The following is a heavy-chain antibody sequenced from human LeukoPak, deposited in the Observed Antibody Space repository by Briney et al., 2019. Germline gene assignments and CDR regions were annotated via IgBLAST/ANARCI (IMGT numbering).Heavy chain of an antibody. Sequence: GESLKISCKGSGYSFNSSWLGWGRQMTGQGLEWMGIIYPGDSDTRYSPSFQGQVTISADKSISTAYLQWSSLKASDTAMYYCARPSSSWFDAFDIWGQGTMVTVSS. CDR3: ARPSSSWFDAFDI. D-gene: IGHD6-13*01. CDR2: IYPGDSDT. J-gene: IGHJ3*02. CDR1: GYSFNSSW. V-gene: IGHV5-51*01.